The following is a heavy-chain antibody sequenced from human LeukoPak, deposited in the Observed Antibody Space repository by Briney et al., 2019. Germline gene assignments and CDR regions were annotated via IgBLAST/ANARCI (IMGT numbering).Heavy chain of an antibody. V-gene: IGHV5-51*01. CDR1: GYSFTSYW. J-gene: IGHJ4*02. Sequence: GESLKISCKGSGYSFTSYWIGWVRQMPGKGLEWMGIIYPGDSDTRYNPSFQGQVTISADKSISTAYLQWSSLKASDTAMYYCAREKDYYDSSGYYYVSPFDYWGQGTLVTVSS. CDR3: AREKDYYDSSGYYYVSPFDY. D-gene: IGHD3-22*01. CDR2: IYPGDSDT.